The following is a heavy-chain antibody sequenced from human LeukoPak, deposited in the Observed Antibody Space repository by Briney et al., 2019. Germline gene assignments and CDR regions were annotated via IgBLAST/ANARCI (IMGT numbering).Heavy chain of an antibody. CDR1: GFTFSSYT. CDR3: AKELSYSSSLDY. D-gene: IGHD6-13*01. V-gene: IGHV3-30-3*01. J-gene: IGHJ4*02. Sequence: GRSLRLSCAASGFTFSSYTMHWVRQAPGKGLEWVAVISYDGSNKYYADSVKGRFTISRDNSKNTLYLQMNSLRAEDTAVYYCAKELSYSSSLDYWGQGTLVTVSS. CDR2: ISYDGSNK.